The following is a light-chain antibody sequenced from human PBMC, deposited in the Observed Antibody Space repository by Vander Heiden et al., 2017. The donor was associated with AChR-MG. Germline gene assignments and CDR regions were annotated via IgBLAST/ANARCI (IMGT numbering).Light chain of an antibody. V-gene: IGLV1-44*01. Sequence: QSVLTQPPSASGTPGQRVTISCSGSDSNIGSNTVNWYQQLPGTAPKLLIYSDNQRPSGVPDRFSGSKSGTSASLAISELQSEDEADYYCAAWDDSLNGLYWVFGGGTKLTVL. J-gene: IGLJ3*02. CDR3: AAWDDSLNGLYWV. CDR2: SDN. CDR1: DSNIGSNT.